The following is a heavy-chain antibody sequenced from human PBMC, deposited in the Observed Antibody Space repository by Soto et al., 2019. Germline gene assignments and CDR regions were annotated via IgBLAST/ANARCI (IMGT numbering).Heavy chain of an antibody. D-gene: IGHD3-3*01. Sequence: GGSLRLSCAASGFTFSSYAMHWVRQAPGKGLEWVAVISYDGSNKYYADSVKGRFTISRDNSKNTLYLQMNSLRAEDTAVYYCASVRSHLEWLSFRDEPPDYWGQGTLVTVSS. CDR2: ISYDGSNK. CDR1: GFTFSSYA. J-gene: IGHJ4*02. CDR3: ASVRSHLEWLSFRDEPPDY. V-gene: IGHV3-30-3*01.